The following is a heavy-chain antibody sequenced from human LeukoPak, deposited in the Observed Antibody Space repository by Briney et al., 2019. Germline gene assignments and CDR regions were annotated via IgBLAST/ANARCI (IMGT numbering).Heavy chain of an antibody. Sequence: GGSLRLSCAASGFTFSSYGMHWVRQAPSKGLEWVAVISYDGNNKYYADSVRGRFTISRDNSKNTLYLQMNTLRAEDTAFYYCAKDREEMTTVWYFDLWGRGTLVTVSS. CDR2: ISYDGNNK. J-gene: IGHJ2*01. CDR3: AKDREEMTTVWYFDL. D-gene: IGHD4-11*01. V-gene: IGHV3-30*18. CDR1: GFTFSSYG.